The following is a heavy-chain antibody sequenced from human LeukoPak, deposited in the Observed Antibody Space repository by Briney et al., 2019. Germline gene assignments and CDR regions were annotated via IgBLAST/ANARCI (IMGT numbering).Heavy chain of an antibody. V-gene: IGHV4-59*08. Sequence: SETLSLTCTVSGGSISSYYWSWIRQPPGKGLEWIGYIYYSGSTNYNPSLKSRVTISVDTSKNQFSLKLSSVTAADTAVYYCARHVPVLRYFDWLGNWLDPWGQGTLVTVSS. CDR2: IYYSGST. J-gene: IGHJ5*02. CDR3: ARHVPVLRYFDWLGNWLDP. CDR1: GGSISSYY. D-gene: IGHD3-9*01.